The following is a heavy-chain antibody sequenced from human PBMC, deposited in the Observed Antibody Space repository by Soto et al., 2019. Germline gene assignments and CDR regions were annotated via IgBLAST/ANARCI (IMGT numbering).Heavy chain of an antibody. CDR2: IDWADDK. J-gene: IGHJ4*02. CDR1: GFSLSTSGMC. Sequence: SGPTLVNPTQTLPLTCTFSGFSLSTSGMCVSWIRQPPGKALEWLALIDWADDKYYSRSLKTRLTISKDTSKNQVVLTMTNMDPVDKATYYCARMVTTVTTSGNFDYWGQGTLVTVSS. D-gene: IGHD4-4*01. CDR3: ARMVTTVTTSGNFDY. V-gene: IGHV2-70*01.